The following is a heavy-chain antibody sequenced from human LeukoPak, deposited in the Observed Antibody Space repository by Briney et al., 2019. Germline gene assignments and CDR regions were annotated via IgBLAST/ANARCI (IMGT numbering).Heavy chain of an antibody. CDR1: GFTFSSYW. CDR3: ARVNLYDFWSGYYAREPYYFDY. D-gene: IGHD3-3*01. CDR2: IKQDGSEK. V-gene: IGHV3-7*01. J-gene: IGHJ4*02. Sequence: PGGSLRLSCAASGFTFSSYWMSWVRQAPGKGLEWVANIKQDGSEKYYVDSVKGRFTISRDNAKNSLYLQMNSLRAEDTAVYYCARVNLYDFWSGYYAREPYYFDYWGQGTLVTVSS.